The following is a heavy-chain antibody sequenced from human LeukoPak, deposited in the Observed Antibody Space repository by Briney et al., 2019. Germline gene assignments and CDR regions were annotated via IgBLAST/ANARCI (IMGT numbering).Heavy chain of an antibody. D-gene: IGHD1-26*01. CDR2: ISSSSSTI. CDR3: ARDGWELLRYFDY. J-gene: IGHJ4*02. Sequence: PGGSLRLSCAASGFTFSSYSMSWVRQAPGKGLEWVSYISSSSSTIYYADSVKGRFTISRDNAKNSLYLQMNSLRAEDTAVYYCARDGWELLRYFDYWGQGTLVTVSS. CDR1: GFTFSSYS. V-gene: IGHV3-48*01.